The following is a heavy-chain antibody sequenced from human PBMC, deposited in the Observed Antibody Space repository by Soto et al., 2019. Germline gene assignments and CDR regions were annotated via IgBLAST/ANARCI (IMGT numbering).Heavy chain of an antibody. Sequence: QVHLVQSGAEVKKPGASVNVSCKASGYIFTNYAIHWVRQAPGQRLEWMGRINAGDGNTRYSQNFQDRVTITRDTSASTAYMQLGSLTSEASTLYFCARGSVSFDSWGQGTLVTVSS. D-gene: IGHD3-10*01. V-gene: IGHV1-3*01. CDR2: INAGDGNT. CDR1: GYIFTNYA. CDR3: ARGSVSFDS. J-gene: IGHJ4*02.